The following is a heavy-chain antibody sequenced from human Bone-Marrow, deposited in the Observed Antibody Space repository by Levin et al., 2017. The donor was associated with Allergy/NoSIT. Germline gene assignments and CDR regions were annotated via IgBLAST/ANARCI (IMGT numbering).Heavy chain of an antibody. CDR1: GYTFTGYY. Sequence: ASVKVSCKVSGYTFTGYYLQWVRQAPGQGLEWLGWINPHNGDTDFAQKFQGRVTMTRDTSIRTAYMELTSLKSDDTAVYFCARRSDNTGYPLDDWGQGTLVTVSS. J-gene: IGHJ4*01. CDR2: INPHNGDT. CDR3: ARRSDNTGYPLDD. D-gene: IGHD3-22*01. V-gene: IGHV1-2*02.